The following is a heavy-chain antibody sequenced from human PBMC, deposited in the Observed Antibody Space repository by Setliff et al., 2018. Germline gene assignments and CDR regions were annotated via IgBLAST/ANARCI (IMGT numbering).Heavy chain of an antibody. CDR2: ISDSGST. V-gene: IGHV4-59*08. J-gene: IGHJ3*02. CDR1: GGSINSYY. CDR3: ARHNPHGTATTFAFDI. Sequence: SETLSLTCTVSGGSINSYYWSWIRQPPGKGLEWIAYISDSGSTNYNPSLKSRVTISLDTSKNQFSLKLSSVTATDTAVYYCARHNPHGTATTFAFDIWGQGTMVTVSS. D-gene: IGHD2-21*02.